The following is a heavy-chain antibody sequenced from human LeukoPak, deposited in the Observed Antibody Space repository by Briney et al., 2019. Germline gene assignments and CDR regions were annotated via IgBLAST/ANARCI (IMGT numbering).Heavy chain of an antibody. CDR3: AGDQNNVAWSYW. CDR1: GASISIHY. V-gene: IGHV4-59*08. J-gene: IGHJ4*02. D-gene: IGHD3-9*01. CDR2: ISYTGST. Sequence: SETLSLTCTVSGASISIHYSSWIRQPPGRGLEWIGYISYTGSTDYNPSLKGLATISIDTSKNQFSLSLNSVTATDAAVYFCAGDQNNVAWSYWWGQGTLVTVSS.